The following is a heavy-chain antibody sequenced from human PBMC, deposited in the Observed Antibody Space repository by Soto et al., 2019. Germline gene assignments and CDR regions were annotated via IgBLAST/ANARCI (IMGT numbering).Heavy chain of an antibody. CDR2: LSVSGSDT. V-gene: IGHV3-23*01. Sequence: EVQLLESGGGLVQPGGSLRLSCAASGFTFSDYAMNWVRQAPGKGLEWVSVLSVSGSDTYYADSVKGRFTISRDNSKNAVYLQLNSLRAEDTAVYYCAQSDTLAAVYYGMDVWGQGTTVTVSS. CDR1: GFTFSDYA. CDR3: AQSDTLAAVYYGMDV. J-gene: IGHJ6*02. D-gene: IGHD6-13*01.